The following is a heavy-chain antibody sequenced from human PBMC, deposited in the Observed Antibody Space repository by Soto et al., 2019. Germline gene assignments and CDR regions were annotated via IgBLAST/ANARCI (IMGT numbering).Heavy chain of an antibody. V-gene: IGHV1-2*02. D-gene: IGHD6-19*01. Sequence: GASVQVSCKASGYIFSANYIHWVRQAPGQGLEWLGWINPHSGATNYAQKFLGRVTMSADTSASTAYMDLARLKSDDTAVYYCARDRGSSGWSYYYYYYGMDVWG. CDR1: GYIFSANY. J-gene: IGHJ6*02. CDR3: ARDRGSSGWSYYYYYYGMDV. CDR2: INPHSGAT.